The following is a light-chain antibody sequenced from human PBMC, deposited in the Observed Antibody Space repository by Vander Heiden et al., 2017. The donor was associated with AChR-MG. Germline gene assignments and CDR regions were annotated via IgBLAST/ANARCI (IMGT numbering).Light chain of an antibody. Sequence: QFVLTQPPSASRTPGQRVTISCSGSSSNVGSNTVNWYQQLPGTAPKLLIYSNNQRPSGVPDRFSGSKSGTSASLAISGLQSEDEADYYCAAWDDSLNGWVFGGGTKLTVL. CDR3: AAWDDSLNGWV. V-gene: IGLV1-44*01. CDR2: SNN. CDR1: SSNVGSNT. J-gene: IGLJ3*02.